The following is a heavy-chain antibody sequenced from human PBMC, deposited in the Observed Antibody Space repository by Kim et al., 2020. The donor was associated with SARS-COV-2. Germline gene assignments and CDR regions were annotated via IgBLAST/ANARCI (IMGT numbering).Heavy chain of an antibody. CDR3: ARGQAKIPINFYFDL. CDR1: GFTFSDYP. V-gene: IGHV3-30-3*01. CDR2: MSFDGSNK. D-gene: IGHD3-9*01. J-gene: IGHJ2*01. Sequence: GGSLRLSCAASGFTFSDYPMHWFRQAPGKGLEWVALMSFDGSNKYFADSVKGRFTISRDSSQNTLYLQMNSLRAEDTAVYYCARGQAKIPINFYFDLWGRGTLVTVSS.